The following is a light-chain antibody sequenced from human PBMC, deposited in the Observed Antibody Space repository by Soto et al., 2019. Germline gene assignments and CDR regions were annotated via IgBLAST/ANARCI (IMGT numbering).Light chain of an antibody. CDR1: QGISTY. Sequence: DIPMTQSPSSLSASVGDRVTITCRASQGISTYLAWDQQKPGKVPNLLIYAASTLQSGVPSRFSGSGSGTAFTLTISSLQPEDVATYYCQKYNSAPWTFDQGTKVEIK. J-gene: IGKJ1*01. V-gene: IGKV1-27*01. CDR3: QKYNSAPWT. CDR2: AAS.